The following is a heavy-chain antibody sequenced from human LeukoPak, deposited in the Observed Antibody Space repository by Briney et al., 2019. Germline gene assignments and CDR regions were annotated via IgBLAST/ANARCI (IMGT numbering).Heavy chain of an antibody. CDR1: GGSISSYY. J-gene: IGHJ5*02. V-gene: IGHV4-59*01. CDR2: IYYSGST. Sequence: KPSETLSLTCTVSGGSISSYYWSWIRQPPGKGLEWVGYIYYSGSTNYNPSLKSRVTISVDTSKNQFSLKLSSVTAADTAVYYCARAPNYYGSGSYANWFDPWGQGTLVTVSS. CDR3: ARAPNYYGSGSYANWFDP. D-gene: IGHD3-10*01.